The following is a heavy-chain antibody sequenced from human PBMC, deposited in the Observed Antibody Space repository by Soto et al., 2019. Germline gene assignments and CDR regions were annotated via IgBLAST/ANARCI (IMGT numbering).Heavy chain of an antibody. CDR1: GYIFSNFY. CDR3: ARDKVYGDNSFDF. CDR2: INPNTGGT. Sequence: ASVKVSCKAFGYIFSNFYIHWARQAPGQGLEWMGIINPNTGGTSYPQKFQGRVTLTRDTSTSTVHMEMSSLTSEDTAVYYCARDKVYGDNSFDFWGQGTLVTVSS. J-gene: IGHJ4*02. D-gene: IGHD4-17*01. V-gene: IGHV1-46*01.